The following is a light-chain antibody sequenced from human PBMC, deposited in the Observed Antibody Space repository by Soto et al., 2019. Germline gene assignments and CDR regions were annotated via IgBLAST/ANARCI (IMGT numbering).Light chain of an antibody. CDR2: AAS. CDR3: HQYDTSPLS. V-gene: IGKV3-20*01. Sequence: EIVLTQSPGTVSLSAGERATLSCRASQSISTNSLAWYQQKPGQAPRLLIYAASSRATGIPDRFAGSGSGTDFTLTISSLEPEDFAVSFCHQYDTSPLSFGGGTKVGMK. CDR1: QSISTNS. J-gene: IGKJ4*01.